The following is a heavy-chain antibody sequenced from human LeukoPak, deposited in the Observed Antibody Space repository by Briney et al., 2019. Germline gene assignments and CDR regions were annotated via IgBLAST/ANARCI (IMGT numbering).Heavy chain of an antibody. Sequence: SETLSLTCTVSGGSISSSSYYWGWIRQPPGEGLEWIGSIYYSGSTYYNPSLKSLVTISVDTPKNQFSLKLSSVTAADTAVYYCARHVLRYFDWAAEYFQHWGQGTLVTVSS. D-gene: IGHD3-9*01. CDR1: GGSISSSSYY. J-gene: IGHJ1*01. CDR2: IYYSGST. V-gene: IGHV4-39*01. CDR3: ARHVLRYFDWAAEYFQH.